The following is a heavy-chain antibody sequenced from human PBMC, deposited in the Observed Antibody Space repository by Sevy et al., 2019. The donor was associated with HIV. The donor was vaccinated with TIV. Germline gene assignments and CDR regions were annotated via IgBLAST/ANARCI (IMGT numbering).Heavy chain of an antibody. V-gene: IGHV3-53*01. J-gene: IGHJ4*02. CDR1: GFAVSSNF. D-gene: IGHD3-3*01. CDR2: IYIVGST. CDR3: ARGKHISDYYGSFDY. Sequence: GGSLRLSCAASGFAVSSNFMSWVRQAPGKGLEWVAVIYIVGSTYYADSVKGRFTISRDNSKNTLYLQMNSLRAEDTAVYYCARGKHISDYYGSFDYWGQGTLVTVSS.